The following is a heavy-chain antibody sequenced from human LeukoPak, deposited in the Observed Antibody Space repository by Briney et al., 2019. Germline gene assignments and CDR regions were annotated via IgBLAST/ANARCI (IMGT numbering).Heavy chain of an antibody. CDR3: AKGSYYDSSGSFYFDY. J-gene: IGHJ4*02. CDR2: ISGSGDNT. Sequence: GGSLRLSCAASGFSFSTYAMSWVRQAPGKGLEWVSSISGSGDNTYYADSVKGRFTISRDNSKNTLYVQVNSLGTEDTAAYYCAKGSYYDSSGSFYFDYWGQGTLVTVSS. CDR1: GFSFSTYA. V-gene: IGHV3-23*01. D-gene: IGHD3-22*01.